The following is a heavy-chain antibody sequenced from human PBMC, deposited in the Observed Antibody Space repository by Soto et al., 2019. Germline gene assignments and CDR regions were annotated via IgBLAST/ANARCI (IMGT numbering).Heavy chain of an antibody. J-gene: IGHJ4*02. CDR3: AKGREQNWNFDY. D-gene: IGHD1-1*01. Sequence: EVQLLESGGGSVQPGGSLRLSCAASGFTFSSYAMHWVRRPPGKGLEWVSSISGSGGTAYYADSVKGRFSISRDSLVNRLYLQMTGLRAEATAVYYYAKGREQNWNFDYWGQGTLVTVSP. CDR1: GFTFSSYA. CDR2: ISGSGGTA. V-gene: IGHV3-23*01.